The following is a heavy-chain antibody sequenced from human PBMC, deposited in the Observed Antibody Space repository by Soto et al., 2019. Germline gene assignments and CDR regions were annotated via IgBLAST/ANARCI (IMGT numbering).Heavy chain of an antibody. V-gene: IGHV3-74*03. D-gene: IGHD2-15*01. CDR2: IKTDGSTT. Sequence: EVQLVESGGDLVQPGGSLRLSCVASGVTFSSDWIHWVRQAPGKGLMWVSRIKTDGSTTTYAGSVKGRFTVSGDNDKNKVYLQMNSLRAEDTAVYHCARAKDCGGGSCSGYLYNGMDAWGKGTTVSVSS. CDR1: GVTFSSDW. CDR3: ARAKDCGGGSCSGYLYNGMDA. J-gene: IGHJ6*04.